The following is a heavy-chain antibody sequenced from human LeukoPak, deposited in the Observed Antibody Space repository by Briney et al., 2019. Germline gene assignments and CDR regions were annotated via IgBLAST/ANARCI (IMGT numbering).Heavy chain of an antibody. Sequence: SETLSLTCAVYGGSFSGYYWSWIRQPPGKGLEWIGEINHSGSTNYNPSLKSRVTISVDTSKNQFSLKLSSVTAADTAVYYCARSPYVSFDYWGKGTLVTVP. J-gene: IGHJ4*02. CDR1: GGSFSGYY. CDR2: INHSGST. V-gene: IGHV4-34*01. D-gene: IGHD3-16*01. CDR3: ARSPYVSFDY.